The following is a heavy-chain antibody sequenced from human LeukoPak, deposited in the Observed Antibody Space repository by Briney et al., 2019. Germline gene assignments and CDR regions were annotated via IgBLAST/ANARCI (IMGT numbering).Heavy chain of an antibody. J-gene: IGHJ4*02. CDR1: GYTFTGYH. CDR3: ARDPASDTAMGVC. V-gene: IGHV1-2*02. D-gene: IGHD5-18*01. CDR2: INPNSGGT. Sequence: ASVKVSCKASGYTFTGYHMHWVRQAPGQGLEWMGWINPNSGGTNYAQKFQGRVTMTRDTSISTAYMELSRLRSDDTAAYYCARDPASDTAMGVCWGQGTLVTVSS.